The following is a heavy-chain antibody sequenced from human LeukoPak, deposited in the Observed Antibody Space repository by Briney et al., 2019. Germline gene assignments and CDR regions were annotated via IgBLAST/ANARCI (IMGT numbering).Heavy chain of an antibody. J-gene: IGHJ4*02. D-gene: IGHD3-16*01. Sequence: PGGSLRLSCAASGFTFSSYGMHWVRQAPGKGLEWVSGISWNSGSIGYADSVKGRFTISRDNAKNSLYLQMNSLRAEDTALYYCAKSFGVDPTVYEPRPFDYWGQGTLVTVSS. CDR1: GFTFSSYG. CDR2: ISWNSGSI. V-gene: IGHV3-9*01. CDR3: AKSFGVDPTVYEPRPFDY.